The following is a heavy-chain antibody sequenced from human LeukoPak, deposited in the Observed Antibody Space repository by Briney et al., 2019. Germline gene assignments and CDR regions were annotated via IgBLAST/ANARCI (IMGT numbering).Heavy chain of an antibody. CDR2: ISSSSSTI. V-gene: IGHV3-48*01. Sequence: PGGSLRLSCAASGFTFTSYDMNWVRQAPGKGLEWVSYISSSSSTIYYADSVKGRFTISRDNAKNSLCLQLNSLRAEDTAMYYCARDTAAAGVWGQGTLVTVSS. D-gene: IGHD6-13*01. J-gene: IGHJ4*02. CDR1: GFTFTSYD. CDR3: ARDTAAAGV.